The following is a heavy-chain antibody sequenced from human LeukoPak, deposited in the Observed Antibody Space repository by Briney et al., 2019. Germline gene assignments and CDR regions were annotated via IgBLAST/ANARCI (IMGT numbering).Heavy chain of an antibody. V-gene: IGHV3-43*02. CDR2: ISGDGGDT. D-gene: IGHD2-15*01. J-gene: IGHJ6*02. Sequence: GGSLRLSCAASGFSFDDYAMHWVRQLPGKSLEWVSVISGDGGDTDYVDSVKGRFTISRDNSKDSLYLQMNSLRTEDTALYYCAKEFGYCSGSSCYRYYYYPMDVWGQGTTVNVSS. CDR1: GFSFDDYA. CDR3: AKEFGYCSGSSCYRYYYYPMDV.